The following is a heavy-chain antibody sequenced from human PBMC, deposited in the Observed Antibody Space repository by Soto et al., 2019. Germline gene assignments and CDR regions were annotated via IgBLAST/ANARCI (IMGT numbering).Heavy chain of an antibody. J-gene: IGHJ4*02. CDR1: GGSVNNYY. CDR2: MYFSGST. Sequence: QVQLQESGPGLVKPSETLSLTCSVSGGSVNNYYWNWIRQPPGKGLEWIGHMYFSGSTNYNPSLMRRIPMSVDASKTQFSLQLRSVTSADTAVYYRARRTQSLGPVDYWGQGTLLTVSS. CDR3: ARRTQSLGPVDY. V-gene: IGHV4-59*02.